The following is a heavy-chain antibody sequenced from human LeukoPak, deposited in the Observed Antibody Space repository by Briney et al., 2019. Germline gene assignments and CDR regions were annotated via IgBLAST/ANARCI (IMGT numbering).Heavy chain of an antibody. V-gene: IGHV1-24*01. D-gene: IGHD6-19*01. J-gene: IGHJ4*02. CDR1: GYTLTELS. Sequence: GASVKVSCKVSGYTLTELSMHWVRQAPGKGLEWMGGFDPEDGETIYAQKFQGRVTMTRDTSITTAYMELSYLGSEDTAMYYCARVGSAVAGTDFDYWGQGTLVTVSS. CDR2: FDPEDGET. CDR3: ARVGSAVAGTDFDY.